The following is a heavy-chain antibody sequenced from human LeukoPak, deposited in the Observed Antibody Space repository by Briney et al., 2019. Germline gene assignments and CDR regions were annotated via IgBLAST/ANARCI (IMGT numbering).Heavy chain of an antibody. V-gene: IGHV1-2*02. D-gene: IGHD3-10*01. CDR3: ARNYYDSRTYYNPGGY. Sequence: ASVKVSFKASGSPFTGYYLHWVRQAPGQGLEWMGWIDPNSGGTKYAQQFQGRVTMTRDTSISTAYMELSSLRSDDTAVFYCARNYYDSRTYYNPGGYWGQGTLVTVSS. CDR2: IDPNSGGT. CDR1: GSPFTGYY. J-gene: IGHJ4*02.